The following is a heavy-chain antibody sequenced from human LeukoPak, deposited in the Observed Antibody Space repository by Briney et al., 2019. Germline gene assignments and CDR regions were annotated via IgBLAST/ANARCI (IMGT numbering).Heavy chain of an antibody. D-gene: IGHD4-11*01. CDR3: ARDLSTVTTELDY. CDR2: IIPILGIA. J-gene: IGHJ4*02. Sequence: GASVKVSCKASGGTFSSYAISWVRQAPGQGLEWMGRIIPILGIANYAQKFQGRVTITADKSTSTAYMELCSLRSEDTAVYYCARDLSTVTTELDYWGQGTLVTVSS. V-gene: IGHV1-69*04. CDR1: GGTFSSYA.